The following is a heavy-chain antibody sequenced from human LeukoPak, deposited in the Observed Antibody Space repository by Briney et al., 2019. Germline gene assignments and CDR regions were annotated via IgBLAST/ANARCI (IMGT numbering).Heavy chain of an antibody. V-gene: IGHV3-30*18. J-gene: IGHJ4*02. D-gene: IGHD6-19*01. CDR3: AKDQTEVAGTFDY. CDR2: ISLDGGNK. Sequence: GGSLRLSCAASGFTFSRYGMHWVRQTPDKGLEWVAVISLDGGNKYYAESLKGRFTISRDNSKNTLYLQVNSLRPDDTAVYYCAKDQTEVAGTFDYWGQGTLVTVSS. CDR1: GFTFSRYG.